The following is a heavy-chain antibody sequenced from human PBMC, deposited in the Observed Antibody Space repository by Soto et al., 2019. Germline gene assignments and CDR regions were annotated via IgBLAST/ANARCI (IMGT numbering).Heavy chain of an antibody. D-gene: IGHD3-9*01. J-gene: IGHJ4*02. CDR3: ARHVYYDVLKKNY. CDR2: IYPGNSDT. CDR1: GYNFANYW. Sequence: ELHLVQSGAEVKKPGESLKISCKGSGYNFANYWIGWVRQMPGKGLEWMGIIYPGNSDTRYSPSFQGQVTISADTSISTAYLEWSSLKASDTAIYYCARHVYYDVLKKNYWGQGTLVTVSS. V-gene: IGHV5-51*01.